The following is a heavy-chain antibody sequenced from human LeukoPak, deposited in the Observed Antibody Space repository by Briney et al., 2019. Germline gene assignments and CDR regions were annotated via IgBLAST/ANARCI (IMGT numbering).Heavy chain of an antibody. J-gene: IGHJ4*02. Sequence: GGSLRPSCEASGFTFTNFWMSWVRQAPGKRPEWVANIREDGSEKKYVDPVKGRFTISRDNAKNSIYLQMNSLRVEDTAIYYCAKDIVGGGNDYWGQGTLVTVSS. V-gene: IGHV3-7*01. CDR1: GFTFTNFW. CDR3: AKDIVGGGNDY. CDR2: IREDGSEK. D-gene: IGHD2-21*01.